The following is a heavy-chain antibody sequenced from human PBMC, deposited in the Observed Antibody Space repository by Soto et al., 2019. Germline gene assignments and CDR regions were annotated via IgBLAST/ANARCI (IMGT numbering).Heavy chain of an antibody. V-gene: IGHV3-30-3*01. Sequence: QVQLVESGGGVVQPGRSLRLSCAASGFTFSSYAMHWVRQAPGKGLEWVAVISYDGSNEYYADSVKGRFTISRDNSKNTLYLQMNSLRAEDTAVYYCARDSSYLKRSSSWFFDYWGQGTLVTVSS. CDR1: GFTFSSYA. D-gene: IGHD6-13*01. CDR2: ISYDGSNE. J-gene: IGHJ4*02. CDR3: ARDSSYLKRSSSWFFDY.